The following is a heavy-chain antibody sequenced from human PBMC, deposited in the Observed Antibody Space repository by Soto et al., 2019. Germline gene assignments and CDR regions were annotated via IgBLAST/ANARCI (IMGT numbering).Heavy chain of an antibody. CDR2: ISSNGGGT. D-gene: IGHD1-26*01. Sequence: PGGSLRLSCAASGFTFSSYAMHWVRQAPGKGLEYVSAISSNGGGTYYADSVKGRFTISRDNSKNTLYLQMGSLRAEDMAVYYCARGRWELPKQRDLVTTQFYFDYWGQGTLVTVSS. CDR3: ARGRWELPKQRDLVTTQFYFDY. CDR1: GFTFSSYA. J-gene: IGHJ4*02. V-gene: IGHV3-64*02.